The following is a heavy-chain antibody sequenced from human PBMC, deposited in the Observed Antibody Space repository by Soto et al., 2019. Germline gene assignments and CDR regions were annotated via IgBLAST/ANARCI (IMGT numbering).Heavy chain of an antibody. Sequence: EVQLVETGGGLIQPRGSLRLSCAVSGFTVSTNYMSWVRQAPGKGLESVSALYSGDSTYYADSVKGRFTISRDNSKNTLHVQMNSLGADGTALFYCAGPRDAFSSTFEYWGQGVLVTVSS. J-gene: IGHJ4*02. CDR2: LYSGDST. CDR3: AGPRDAFSSTFEY. D-gene: IGHD3-3*02. V-gene: IGHV3-53*02. CDR1: GFTVSTNY.